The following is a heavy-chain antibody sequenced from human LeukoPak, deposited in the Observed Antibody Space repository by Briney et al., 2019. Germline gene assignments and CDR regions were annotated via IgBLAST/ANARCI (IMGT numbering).Heavy chain of an antibody. D-gene: IGHD6-19*01. J-gene: IGHJ4*02. V-gene: IGHV4-4*02. CDR1: GGSISSSKW. CDR3: ARDSSAWYEPAFDY. CDR2: IYHSGST. Sequence: SETLSLTCAVSGGSISSSKWWSWVRQPPGKGLEWIGEIYHSGSTNYKPSLKSRVTISVDKSKNQFSLKLSSVTAADTAVYYCARDSSAWYEPAFDYWGQGTPVVVSS.